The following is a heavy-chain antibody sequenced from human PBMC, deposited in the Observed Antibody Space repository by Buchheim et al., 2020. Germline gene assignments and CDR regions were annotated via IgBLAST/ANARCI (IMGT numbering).Heavy chain of an antibody. J-gene: IGHJ5*02. CDR1: GGSFSGYY. CDR3: ARNGLCSGGSCYSNWFDP. CDR2: INHSGST. V-gene: IGHV4-34*01. D-gene: IGHD2-15*01. Sequence: QVQLQQWGAGLLKPSETLSLTCAVYGGSFSGYYWSWIRQPPGKGLGWIGKINHSGSTNYNPSLKSRVTISVDTSKNQFSLKLSSVTAADTAVYYCARNGLCSGGSCYSNWFDPWGQGNL.